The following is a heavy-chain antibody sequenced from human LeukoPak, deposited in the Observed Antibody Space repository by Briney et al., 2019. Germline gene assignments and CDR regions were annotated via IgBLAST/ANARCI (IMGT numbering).Heavy chain of an antibody. CDR1: GFTFSSYA. Sequence: PGGSLRLSCAASGFTFSSYAMSWVRQAPGKGLEWVSAISGSGGSTYYADSVKGRFTISRDNSKNTLYLQMNSLRAEDTAVYYCATEHRVLWFGEFRNSPYYFDYWGQGTLVTVSS. V-gene: IGHV3-23*01. CDR3: ATEHRVLWFGEFRNSPYYFDY. J-gene: IGHJ4*02. CDR2: ISGSGGST. D-gene: IGHD3-10*01.